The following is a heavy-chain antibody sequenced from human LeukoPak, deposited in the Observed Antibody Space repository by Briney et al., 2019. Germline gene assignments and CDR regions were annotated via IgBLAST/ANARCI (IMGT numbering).Heavy chain of an antibody. CDR1: GFTFSSYA. Sequence: GGSLRLSCAASGFTFSSYAMSWVRQAPGKGLEWVSAISGSGGSTYYADSVKGRFTISRDNSKNTLYLQMNSLRAEDTAVYYCAKTGGIVVVPAAMLQRYYFDCWGQGTLVTVCS. D-gene: IGHD2-2*01. CDR2: ISGSGGST. J-gene: IGHJ4*02. V-gene: IGHV3-23*01. CDR3: AKTGGIVVVPAAMLQRYYFDC.